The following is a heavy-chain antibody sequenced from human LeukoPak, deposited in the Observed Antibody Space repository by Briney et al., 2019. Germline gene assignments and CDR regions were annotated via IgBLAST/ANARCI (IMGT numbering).Heavy chain of an antibody. Sequence: SETLSLTCTVSGGSISSGGYYWSWIRQHPGKGLEWIGYIYYSGSTYYNPSLKSRVTISVDTSKNQFSLKLSSVTAADTAVYYCARLYDSSGYSSGDQYFQRWGQGTLVTVSS. D-gene: IGHD3-22*01. V-gene: IGHV4-31*03. CDR1: GGSISSGGYY. CDR3: ARLYDSSGYSSGDQYFQR. J-gene: IGHJ1*01. CDR2: IYYSGST.